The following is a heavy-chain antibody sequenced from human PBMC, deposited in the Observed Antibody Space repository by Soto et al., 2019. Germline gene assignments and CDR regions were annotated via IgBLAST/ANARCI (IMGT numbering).Heavy chain of an antibody. CDR2: ISSDGTTT. Sequence: GGSLRLSCSASGFTFGKFWMHWVRKVPGKGPVWVSYISSDGTTTDYADSVKGRFTISRDNAKEALYLQLDSLRAEDTAVYYCAIQDCTNDVCLEAAVTVGGALESWGQGTLVTVSS. D-gene: IGHD2-8*01. V-gene: IGHV3-74*01. CDR1: GFTFGKFW. J-gene: IGHJ1*01. CDR3: AIQDCTNDVCLEAAVTVGGALES.